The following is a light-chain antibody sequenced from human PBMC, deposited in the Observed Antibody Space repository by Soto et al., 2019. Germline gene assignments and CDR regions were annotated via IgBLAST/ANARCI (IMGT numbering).Light chain of an antibody. Sequence: DIQMTQSPSSLSASVGDRVTITCRASQTISSYLNWYQQKPGKAPKLLIYAASSLQSGGPSRFSRRASGTDFTLTISSLQPEDFSTYYCQQRYSTPWTFGQATKVEIK. J-gene: IGKJ1*01. V-gene: IGKV1-39*01. CDR3: QQRYSTPWT. CDR1: QTISSY. CDR2: AAS.